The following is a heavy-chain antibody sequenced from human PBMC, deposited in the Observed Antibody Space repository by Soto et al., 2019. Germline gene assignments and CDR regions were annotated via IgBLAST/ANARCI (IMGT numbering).Heavy chain of an antibody. CDR1: GGSISRYY. CDR2: IYYSGST. CDR3: TRIGNRVGAY. J-gene: IGHJ4*02. V-gene: IGHV4-59*01. Sequence: PSETLSLTCAVSGGSISRYYWSWIRQPPGKGLEWIGNIYYSGSTTYNPSLKSRVTISVDTSKSQFSLKLTSVTAAVTAVYFCTRIGNRVGAYWGQGAQVTVSS. D-gene: IGHD3-16*01.